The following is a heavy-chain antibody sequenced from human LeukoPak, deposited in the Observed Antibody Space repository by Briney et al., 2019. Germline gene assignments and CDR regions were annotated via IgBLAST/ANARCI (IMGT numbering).Heavy chain of an antibody. CDR2: IYTSGST. D-gene: IGHD2-15*01. V-gene: IGHV4-61*02. CDR1: GGSISSGSYY. J-gene: IGHJ6*03. Sequence: PSQTLSLTCTVSGGSISSGSYYWHWLRQPAGRGLEWIGRIYTSGSTNYNPSLKSRVTISVDTSKNQFSLKLSSVTAADTAVYYCARSVEGYCRGGNCYYYSYYMDVWGKGTPVTVS. CDR3: ARSVEGYCRGGNCYYYSYYMDV.